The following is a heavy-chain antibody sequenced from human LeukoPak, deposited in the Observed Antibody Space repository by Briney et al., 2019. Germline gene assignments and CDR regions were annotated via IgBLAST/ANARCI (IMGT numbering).Heavy chain of an antibody. Sequence: GASVKVSCKASGYTFTGYYVHWVRQAPGQGLEWIGWINPNSGDTNYAQKFQGRVTMTRDTSISTAYMELSSLRSEDTAVYYCARGKGPMVTSRYFQHWGQGTLVTVSS. V-gene: IGHV1-2*02. J-gene: IGHJ1*01. CDR3: ARGKGPMVTSRYFQH. CDR2: INPNSGDT. D-gene: IGHD5-18*01. CDR1: GYTFTGYY.